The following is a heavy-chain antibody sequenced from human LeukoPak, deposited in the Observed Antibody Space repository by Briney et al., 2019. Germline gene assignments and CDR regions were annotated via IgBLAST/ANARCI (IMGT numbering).Heavy chain of an antibody. J-gene: IGHJ6*02. CDR2: ISAYNGNT. D-gene: IGHD3-3*01. CDR1: GYTFTNYG. Sequence: ASVKVSCKASGYTFTNYGISWVRQAPGQGLEWMGRISAYNGNTNYAQKLQGRVTMTTDTSTSTAYMELRSLRSDDTAVYYCARDLGLRGGVVTSSYYYYYYGMDVWGQGTTVTVSS. V-gene: IGHV1-18*01. CDR3: ARDLGLRGGVVTSSYYYYYYGMDV.